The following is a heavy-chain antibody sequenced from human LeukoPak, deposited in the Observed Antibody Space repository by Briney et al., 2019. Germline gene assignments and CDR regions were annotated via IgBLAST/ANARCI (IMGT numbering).Heavy chain of an antibody. CDR2: IYHSGST. Sequence: KASETLSLTCTVSGYSISSGYYWGWIRQPPGKGLEWIGSIYHSGSTYYNPSLKSRVTISVDTSKNQFSLKLSSVTAAGTAVYYCARSGLGMNWFDPWGQGTLVTVSS. J-gene: IGHJ5*02. CDR1: GYSISSGYY. V-gene: IGHV4-38-2*02. D-gene: IGHD3-16*01. CDR3: ARSGLGMNWFDP.